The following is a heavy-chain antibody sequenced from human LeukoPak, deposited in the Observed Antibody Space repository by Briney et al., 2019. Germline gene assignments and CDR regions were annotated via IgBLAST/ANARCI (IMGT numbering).Heavy chain of an antibody. CDR2: INPNSGGT. CDR1: GYTFTGYY. Sequence: ASVKVSCKASGYTFTGYYMHWVRQAPGQGLEWMGWINPNSGGTNYAQKFQGRVTMTRDTSISTAYMELSRLRSDDTAVCYCARGYCSGGSCYRFDYWGQGTLVTVSS. V-gene: IGHV1-2*02. J-gene: IGHJ4*02. CDR3: ARGYCSGGSCYRFDY. D-gene: IGHD2-15*01.